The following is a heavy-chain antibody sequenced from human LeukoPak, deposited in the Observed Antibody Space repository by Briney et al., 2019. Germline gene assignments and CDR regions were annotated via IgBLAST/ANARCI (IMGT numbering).Heavy chain of an antibody. J-gene: IGHJ6*04. CDR1: GGSISSYY. CDR2: IYYSGST. Sequence: SETLSLTCTLSGGSISSYYWSWIRQPPGKGREWIGYIYYSGSTNYNPSLKSRVTISVDTSKNQFSLKLSSVTAADTAVYYCASGRTVNYYYGMDVWGKGTTVTVSS. D-gene: IGHD4-17*01. V-gene: IGHV4-59*01. CDR3: ASGRTVNYYYGMDV.